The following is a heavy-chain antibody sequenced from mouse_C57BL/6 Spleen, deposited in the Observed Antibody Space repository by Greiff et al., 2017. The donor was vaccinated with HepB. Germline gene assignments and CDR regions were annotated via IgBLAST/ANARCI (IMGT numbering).Heavy chain of an antibody. D-gene: IGHD2-5*01. CDR3: ARPYYSNYPFAY. CDR1: GFTFSDYG. CDR2: ISSGSSTI. V-gene: IGHV5-17*01. Sequence: VQLKESGGGLVKPGGSLKLSCAASGFTFSDYGMHWVRQAPEKGLEWVAYISSGSSTIYYADTVKGRFTISRDNAKNTLFLQMTSLRSEDTAMYYCARPYYSNYPFAYWGQGTLVTVSA. J-gene: IGHJ3*01.